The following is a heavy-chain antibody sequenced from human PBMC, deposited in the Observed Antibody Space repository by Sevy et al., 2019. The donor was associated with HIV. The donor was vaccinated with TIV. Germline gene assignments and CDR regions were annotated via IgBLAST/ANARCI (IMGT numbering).Heavy chain of an antibody. D-gene: IGHD1-7*01. CDR1: GFTFDTYA. CDR2: INWIGAAT. Sequence: SLKISCAASGFTFDTYAMHWVRQAPGKGLEWVSGINWIGAATGYADSVRGRFTISRDNAKNSLFLHMSSLRPEDTAFYYCAKDMSRGGTGTGLDYWGQGTLVTVSS. V-gene: IGHV3-9*01. J-gene: IGHJ4*02. CDR3: AKDMSRGGTGTGLDY.